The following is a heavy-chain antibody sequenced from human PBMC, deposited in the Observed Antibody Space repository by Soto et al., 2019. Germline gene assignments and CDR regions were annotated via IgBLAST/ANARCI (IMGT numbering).Heavy chain of an antibody. D-gene: IGHD2-21*01. CDR2: VNGLGDRT. CDR1: GFTFSDYA. Sequence: GGSLRLSCATSGFTFSDYAMTWARQAPGKGLEWVSSVNGLGDRTHYADSVRGRFTISRDNSDNTVHLQMNGLRAEDTAIYYCAKWMEGERGRDYFDYWGQGTLVTVSS. V-gene: IGHV3-23*01. CDR3: AKWMEGERGRDYFDY. J-gene: IGHJ4*02.